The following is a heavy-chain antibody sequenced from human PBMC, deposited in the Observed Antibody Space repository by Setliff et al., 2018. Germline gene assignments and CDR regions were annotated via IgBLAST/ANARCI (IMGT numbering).Heavy chain of an antibody. CDR1: GASINNHF. Sequence: LSLTCTVSGASINNHFWSWIRQPPGKGLEWIGYLSHSGSSNYNPSLKSRVTMLVDTSKNQFSLKLSSVTAADTAVYYCAKVITVFGVVIMENWFDPWGQGTLVTVSS. V-gene: IGHV4-59*11. D-gene: IGHD3-3*01. CDR3: AKVITVFGVVIMENWFDP. J-gene: IGHJ5*02. CDR2: LSHSGSS.